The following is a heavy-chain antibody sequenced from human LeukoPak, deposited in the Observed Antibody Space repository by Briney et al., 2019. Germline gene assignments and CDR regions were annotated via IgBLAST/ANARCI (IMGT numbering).Heavy chain of an antibody. J-gene: IGHJ4*02. Sequence: PGGSLRLSCAASGFTFSSYSMNSVRQAPGKGLEWVSSISSSSSYIYYADSVKGRFTISRDNAKNSLYLQMNSLRAEDTAVYYCAVVVPAAMGVDYWGQGTLVTVSS. CDR2: ISSSSSYI. CDR1: GFTFSSYS. D-gene: IGHD2-2*01. CDR3: AVVVPAAMGVDY. V-gene: IGHV3-21*01.